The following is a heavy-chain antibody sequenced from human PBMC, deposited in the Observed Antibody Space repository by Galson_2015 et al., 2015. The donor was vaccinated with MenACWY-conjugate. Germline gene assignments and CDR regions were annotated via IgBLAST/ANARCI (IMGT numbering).Heavy chain of an antibody. D-gene: IGHD3-10*01. V-gene: IGHV3-11*01. CDR2: ISSSASSI. CDR3: AREGYGSGRGGAFDI. CDR1: GFTFSGYY. Sequence: SLRLSCAASGFTFSGYYMSWVRQAPGKGLEWVSHISSSASSINYADSVKGRFTISRDNAKISLYLQMNSLRADDTAVYYCAREGYGSGRGGAFDIWGQGTMVTVSS. J-gene: IGHJ3*02.